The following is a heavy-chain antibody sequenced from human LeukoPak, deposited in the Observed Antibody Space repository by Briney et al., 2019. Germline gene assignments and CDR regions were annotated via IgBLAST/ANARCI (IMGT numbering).Heavy chain of an antibody. CDR1: GYTFTSYG. CDR3: ARDIAAAGTPMDY. J-gene: IGHJ4*02. Sequence: ASVKVSCKASGYTFTSYGISWVRQAPGQGLEWMGWISAYNGNTNYAQKLQGRVTMTTDTSTSTACMELRSLRSDDTAVYYCARDIAAAGTPMDYWGQGTLVTVSS. V-gene: IGHV1-18*01. D-gene: IGHD6-13*01. CDR2: ISAYNGNT.